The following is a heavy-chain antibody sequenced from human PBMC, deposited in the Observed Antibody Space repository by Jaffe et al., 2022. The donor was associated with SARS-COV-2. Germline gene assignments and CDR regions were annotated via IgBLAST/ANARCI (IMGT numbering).Heavy chain of an antibody. CDR1: GFTFSSYA. J-gene: IGHJ4*02. CDR2: ISGSGGST. V-gene: IGHV3-23*01. Sequence: EVQLLESGGGLVQPGGSLRLSCAASGFTFSSYAMSWVRQAPGKGLEWVSAISGSGGSTYYADSVKGRFTISRDNSKNTLYLQMNSLRAEDTAVYYCAKDPGAFSVDDYGDYTDYWGQGTLVTVSS. D-gene: IGHD4-17*01. CDR3: AKDPGAFSVDDYGDYTDY.